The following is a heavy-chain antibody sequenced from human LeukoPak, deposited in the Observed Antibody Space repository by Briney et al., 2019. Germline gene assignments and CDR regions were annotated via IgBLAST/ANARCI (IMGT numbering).Heavy chain of an antibody. CDR3: ATSGGWYFYGEWNDY. Sequence: GGSLRLSCAASGFTFSSYAMSWVRQAPGKGLEWVSAISGSGGSTYYADSVKGRFTISRDNSKNTLYLQMNSLRAEDTAVYYCATSGGWYFYGEWNDYWGQGTLVTVSS. V-gene: IGHV3-23*01. D-gene: IGHD6-19*01. J-gene: IGHJ4*02. CDR1: GFTFSSYA. CDR2: ISGSGGST.